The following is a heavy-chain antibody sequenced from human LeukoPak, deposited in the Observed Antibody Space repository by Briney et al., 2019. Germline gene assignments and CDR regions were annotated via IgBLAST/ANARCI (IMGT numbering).Heavy chain of an antibody. D-gene: IGHD5-24*01. CDR3: ASDKPAKQKIGWLRDY. CDR2: INTDGSST. J-gene: IGHJ4*02. Sequence: GGSLRLSCAASGFTFSSYWMHWVRQAPGKGLVWVSRINTDGSSTSYADSVKGRFTISRDNAKNTLYLQMNSLRAEDTAVYYCASDKPAKQKIGWLRDYWGQGTLVTVSS. V-gene: IGHV3-74*01. CDR1: GFTFSSYW.